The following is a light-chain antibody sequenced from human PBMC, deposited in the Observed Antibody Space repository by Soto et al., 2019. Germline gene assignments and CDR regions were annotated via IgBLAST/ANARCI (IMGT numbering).Light chain of an antibody. Sequence: QMTQSPSTLAVSFGDRVTITCRASQTISSWLAWYQQKPGKAPNLLIYKASSLESGVPSRFSGSGSGTEFTLTISSLQPDDFATYYCQPYNSYSRTFGQGTKV. V-gene: IGKV1-5*03. CDR1: QTISSW. J-gene: IGKJ1*01. CDR2: KAS. CDR3: QPYNSYSRT.